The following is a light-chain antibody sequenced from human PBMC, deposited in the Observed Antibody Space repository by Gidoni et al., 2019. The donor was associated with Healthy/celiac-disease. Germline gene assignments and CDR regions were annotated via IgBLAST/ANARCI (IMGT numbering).Light chain of an antibody. CDR3: QQRSNWPWT. CDR2: DAS. V-gene: IGKV3-11*01. J-gene: IGKJ1*01. CDR1: QSVSSH. Sequence: EIVFTQSPATLSLSPGERATLSCRASQSVSSHLAWYQQKPGQAPRLLIYDASNRATGIPARFSGSGSGTDFTLTISSLEPEDFAVYYCQQRSNWPWTFGQGTKVEIK.